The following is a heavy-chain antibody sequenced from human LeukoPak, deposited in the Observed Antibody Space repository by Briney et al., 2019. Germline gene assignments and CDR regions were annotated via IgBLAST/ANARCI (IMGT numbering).Heavy chain of an antibody. J-gene: IGHJ4*02. V-gene: IGHV1-2*02. CDR3: VGGWSTGFDY. CDR1: GYTFTGYY. D-gene: IGHD6-19*01. CDR2: INPNSGGT. Sequence: GASVKVSCKASGYTFTGYYMHWVRQAPGQGLEWMGWINPNSGGTNYAQKFQGRVTMTRDTSISTVYMEMTRLTSDDTAVYYCVGGWSTGFDYWGQGTLVTVS.